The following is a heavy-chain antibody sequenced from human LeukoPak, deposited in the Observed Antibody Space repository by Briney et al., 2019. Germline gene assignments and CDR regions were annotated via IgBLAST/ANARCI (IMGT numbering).Heavy chain of an antibody. J-gene: IGHJ5*02. CDR2: ISGSGGST. CDR3: AKAGGWFGELLQTSADNWFDP. CDR1: GFTFSSYA. V-gene: IGHV3-23*01. Sequence: PGGSLRLSCAASGFTFSSYAMSWVRQVPGKGLEWVSVISGSGGSTYYADSVKGRFTISRDNPKNTLYLQMNSLRAEDTAVYYCAKAGGWFGELLQTSADNWFDPWGQGTLVTVSS. D-gene: IGHD3-10*01.